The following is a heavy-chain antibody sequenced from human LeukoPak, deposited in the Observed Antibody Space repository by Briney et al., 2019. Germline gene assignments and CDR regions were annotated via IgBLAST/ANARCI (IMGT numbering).Heavy chain of an antibody. Sequence: SETLSPTCTVSGGSISSYYWSWIRQPAGKGLEWIGRIYTSGSTNYNPSLKSRVTMSVDTSKNQFSLKLSSVTAADTAVYYCARTRSPYGSGNNYFDYWGQGTLVTVSS. CDR3: ARTRSPYGSGNNYFDY. CDR1: GGSISSYY. J-gene: IGHJ4*02. V-gene: IGHV4-4*07. D-gene: IGHD3-10*01. CDR2: IYTSGST.